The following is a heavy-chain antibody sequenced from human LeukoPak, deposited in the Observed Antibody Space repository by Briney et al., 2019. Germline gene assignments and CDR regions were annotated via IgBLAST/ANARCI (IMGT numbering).Heavy chain of an antibody. CDR2: VSGSGSGT. CDR1: GFTFSSYA. Sequence: GGSLRLSCVASGFTFSSYAMAWVRQAPGKGLEWVSSVSGSGSGTYYADFVEGRFTISRDNSKNTVYLLMNGLSADDTAIYYCAKDHPFDYYYASSGYFLYWGQGTLVTVSS. J-gene: IGHJ4*02. D-gene: IGHD3-22*01. V-gene: IGHV3-23*01. CDR3: AKDHPFDYYYASSGYFLY.